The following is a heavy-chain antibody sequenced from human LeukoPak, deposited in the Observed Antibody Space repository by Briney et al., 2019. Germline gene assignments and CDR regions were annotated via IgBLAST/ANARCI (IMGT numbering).Heavy chain of an antibody. Sequence: GGSLRLSCAASGFTFSSYGMSWVRQAPGKGLEWVSAISGSGGSTYYADSVKGRFTISRDNAKNSLYLQMNSLTAEDTALYYCARLSGYRPYYYYYYSIDVWGKGTTVTVSS. CDR3: ARLSGYRPYYYYYYSIDV. V-gene: IGHV3-23*01. J-gene: IGHJ6*03. CDR2: ISGSGGST. D-gene: IGHD3-22*01. CDR1: GFTFSSYG.